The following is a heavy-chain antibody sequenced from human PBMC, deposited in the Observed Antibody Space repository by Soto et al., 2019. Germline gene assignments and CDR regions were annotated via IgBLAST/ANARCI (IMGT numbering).Heavy chain of an antibody. J-gene: IGHJ4*02. Sequence: GESLKISCKGSGYSFTSYWISWVRQMPGKGLEWMGRIDPSDSYTNYSPSFQGHVTIPADKSISTAYLQWSSLKASDTAMYYCARHKRVPELLDYWGQGTRVTSPQ. CDR1: GYSFTSYW. V-gene: IGHV5-10-1*01. CDR3: ARHKRVPELLDY. CDR2: IDPSDSYT. D-gene: IGHD1-7*01.